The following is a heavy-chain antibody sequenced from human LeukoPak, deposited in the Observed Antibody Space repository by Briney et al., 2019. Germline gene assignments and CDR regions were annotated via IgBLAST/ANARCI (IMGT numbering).Heavy chain of an antibody. Sequence: GGSLRLSCAASGFTFSSYSMNWVRQAPGKGLEWVSSVSSSSSYIYYADSVKGRFTISRDNAKNSLYLQMNSLRAEVTAVYYCSKQLVGGTFDYWGQGTLVTVSS. V-gene: IGHV3-21*01. CDR3: SKQLVGGTFDY. CDR1: GFTFSSYS. CDR2: VSSSSSYI. J-gene: IGHJ4*02. D-gene: IGHD6-6*01.